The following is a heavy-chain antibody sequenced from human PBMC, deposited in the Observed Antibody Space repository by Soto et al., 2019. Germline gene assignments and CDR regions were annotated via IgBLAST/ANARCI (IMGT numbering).Heavy chain of an antibody. CDR1: GYTFTSYG. D-gene: IGHD5-18*01. CDR3: ARVGGYSYGVHYYYGMDV. CDR2: ISAYNGNT. J-gene: IGHJ6*02. V-gene: IGHV1-18*01. Sequence: ASVKVSCKASGYTFTSYGISGVRQAPGQGLECMGWISAYNGNTNYAQKLQGRVTLTTDTSTSTAYMELRSLRSGDTAVYYCARVGGYSYGVHYYYGMDVWGQGTTVTVSS.